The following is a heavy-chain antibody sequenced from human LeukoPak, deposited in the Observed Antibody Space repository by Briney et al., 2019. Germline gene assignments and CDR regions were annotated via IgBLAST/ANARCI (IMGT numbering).Heavy chain of an antibody. J-gene: IGHJ4*01. CDR2: INSGGSAT. CDR3: GSLTVVARDH. V-gene: IGHV3-74*01. D-gene: IGHD3-22*01. CDR1: GFSFSTHW. Sequence: GGSLRLSCAASGFSFSTHWMHWVRQAPGKGLVYVAQINSGGSATAYADSVKGRFTISRDNAKNTLYLEMSSLRAEDTAVYYCGSLTVVARDHWGQGTLDTVSS.